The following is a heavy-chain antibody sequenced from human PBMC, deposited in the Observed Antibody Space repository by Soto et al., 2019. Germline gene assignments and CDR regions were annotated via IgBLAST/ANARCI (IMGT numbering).Heavy chain of an antibody. CDR2: INTDGSRT. CDR1: GFTFNNYW. D-gene: IGHD1-1*01. V-gene: IGHV3-74*01. J-gene: IGHJ5*02. Sequence: EVQLVESGGELVQPGGSLRLSCAASGFTFNNYWMHWVRQAPGKGLVWVSRINTDGSRTNYADSVKDRFTISRDNAKNTLYLQMDSLRAEDTAVYYCAKVATGSYNWFDPWGQGTLVTVSS. CDR3: AKVATGSYNWFDP.